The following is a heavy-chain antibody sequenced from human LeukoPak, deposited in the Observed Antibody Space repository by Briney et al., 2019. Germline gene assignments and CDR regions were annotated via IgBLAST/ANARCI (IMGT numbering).Heavy chain of an antibody. CDR1: GFTFSSYA. CDR3: ARGLDSSGYYHVVDS. Sequence: GGSLRLSCADSGFTFSSYAMSWVRQAPGKGLEWVSLISTSGRTHYADSAQGRFTISRDNSKNTLSLHMNSLRAEDTAVYYCARGLDSSGYYHVVDSWGQGALVTVSS. V-gene: IGHV3-23*01. D-gene: IGHD3-22*01. CDR2: ISTSGRT. J-gene: IGHJ4*02.